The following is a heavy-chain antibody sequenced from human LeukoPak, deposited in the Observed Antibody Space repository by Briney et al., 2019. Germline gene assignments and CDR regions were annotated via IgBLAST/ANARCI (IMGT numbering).Heavy chain of an antibody. J-gene: IGHJ3*02. CDR3: ARGGAFDI. V-gene: IGHV4-39*01. CDR2: IYYSGST. Sequence: SETLSLTCTVSGGSISSSSYYWGWIRQPPGKGLEWIGSIYYSGSTYYNPSLKSRVTISVDTSKNQFSLKLSSVTAADTAVYYCARGGAFDIWGQGTMVTVSS. CDR1: GGSISSSSYY.